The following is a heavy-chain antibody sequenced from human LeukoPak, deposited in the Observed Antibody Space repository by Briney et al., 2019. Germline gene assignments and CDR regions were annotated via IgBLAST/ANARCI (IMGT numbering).Heavy chain of an antibody. Sequence: GGSLRLSCAASGFTFSTYALSWVSQAPGKGLEWVSSIRGSDGSTYYADSVKGRFAISRDNSKNTLYLQMNSLRAEDTAVYYCAKDVYGDYGGLDYWGQGTLVTVSS. V-gene: IGHV3-23*01. CDR2: IRGSDGST. D-gene: IGHD4-17*01. CDR1: GFTFSTYA. J-gene: IGHJ4*02. CDR3: AKDVYGDYGGLDY.